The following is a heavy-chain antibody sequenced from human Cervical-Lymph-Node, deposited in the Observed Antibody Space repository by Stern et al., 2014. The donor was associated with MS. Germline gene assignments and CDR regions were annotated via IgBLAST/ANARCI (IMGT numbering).Heavy chain of an antibody. J-gene: IGHJ4*02. V-gene: IGHV3-33*01. CDR1: GFTFSSYG. Sequence: VQLVESGGGVVQPGTSLRLSCAASGFTFSSYGMHWVRQAPGKGLEWVALAWYDGSTAYYTNSVKGRFTISRDNSTNTLSLQMNSLTAEDTAVYYCARGHIPYAYNYLFDYWGQGTLVTVSS. CDR3: ARGHIPYAYNYLFDY. D-gene: IGHD5-24*01. CDR2: AWYDGSTA.